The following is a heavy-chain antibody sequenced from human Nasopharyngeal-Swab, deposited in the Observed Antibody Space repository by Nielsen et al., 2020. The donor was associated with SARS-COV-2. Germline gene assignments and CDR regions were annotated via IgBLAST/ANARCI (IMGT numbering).Heavy chain of an antibody. D-gene: IGHD6-6*01. V-gene: IGHV5-51*01. J-gene: IGHJ6*02. Sequence: GDSLKISCKGSGYSFTSYWIGWVRQMPGKGLEWMGIIYPGDSDTRYSPSFQGQVTISADKSISTAYLQWSSLKASDTAMYYCARAYSSSSQYYYYYYGMDVWGQGTTVTVSS. CDR3: ARAYSSSSQYYYYYYGMDV. CDR2: IYPGDSDT. CDR1: GYSFTSYW.